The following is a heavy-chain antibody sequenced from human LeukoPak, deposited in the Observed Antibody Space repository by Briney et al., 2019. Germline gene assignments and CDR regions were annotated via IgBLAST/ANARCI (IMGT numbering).Heavy chain of an antibody. V-gene: IGHV3-48*03. CDR2: ISSSGSTI. CDR1: GFTSSSYE. J-gene: IGHJ4*02. D-gene: IGHD3-10*01. CDR3: ARESSGRPNDY. Sequence: PGGSLRLSCAASGFTSSSYEMNWVRQAPGKGLEWVSYISSSGSTIYYADSVKGRFTISRDNAKNSLYLQMNSLRAEDTAVYYCARESSGRPNDYWGQGTLVTVSS.